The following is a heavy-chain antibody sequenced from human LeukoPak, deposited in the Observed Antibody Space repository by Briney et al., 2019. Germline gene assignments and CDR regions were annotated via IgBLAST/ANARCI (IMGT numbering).Heavy chain of an antibody. CDR3: AKYIPSSSGYDY. CDR1: GFTFSNYA. Sequence: GGSLRLSCAASGFTFSNYAMSWVRQAPGKGLERVSVISGSAGSTYYADSEKGRFTISRDNSKNKLYLQMNSLRAGDTAVYYCAKYIPSSSGYDYWGQGTLVTVSS. D-gene: IGHD3-22*01. V-gene: IGHV3-23*01. J-gene: IGHJ4*02. CDR2: ISGSAGST.